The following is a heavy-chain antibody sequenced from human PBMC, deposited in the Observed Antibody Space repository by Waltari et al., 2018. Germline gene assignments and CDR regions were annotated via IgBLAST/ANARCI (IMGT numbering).Heavy chain of an antibody. CDR3: ARDPPRGLVTTDYGMDV. V-gene: IGHV4-59*01. D-gene: IGHD4-17*01. CDR1: GGSINSYW. CDR2: IYYTGST. J-gene: IGHJ6*02. Sequence: QVQLQQSGPGLVKPSETLSLTCTVPGGSINSYWWSWIRQPPGKGLEWIGYIYYTGSTNYNPSLQSRVTISVDTSKNQVSLKVTSVTAADTAVYYCARDPPRGLVTTDYGMDVWGQGTTVIVSS.